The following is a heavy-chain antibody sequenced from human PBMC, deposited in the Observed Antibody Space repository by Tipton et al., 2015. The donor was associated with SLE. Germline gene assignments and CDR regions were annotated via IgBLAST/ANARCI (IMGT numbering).Heavy chain of an antibody. D-gene: IGHD5-24*01. CDR1: GYSISSGYY. CDR3: ARLRLRDGYSWFDP. J-gene: IGHJ5*02. V-gene: IGHV4-38-2*02. CDR2: IYHSGST. Sequence: TLSLTCTVSGYSISSGYYWGWIRQPPGKGLEWIGSIYHSGSTYYIPSLKSRVTISLDTSKNQFSLRLNSVTAADTAMYYCARLRLRDGYSWFDPWGQGTLVTVSS.